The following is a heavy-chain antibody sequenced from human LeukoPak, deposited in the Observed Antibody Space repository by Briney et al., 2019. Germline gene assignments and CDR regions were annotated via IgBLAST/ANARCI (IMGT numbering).Heavy chain of an antibody. CDR1: CGSISSYY. CDR3: ATSFNWGYYFDY. J-gene: IGHJ4*02. Sequence: SETLSLTCTVSCGSISSYYWSWIRQPPGKGLEWIGYIYYSGSTNYNPSLKSRVTISVDTSKNQFPLKLSSVTAADTAVYYCATSFNWGYYFDYWGQGTLVTVSS. CDR2: IYYSGST. V-gene: IGHV4-59*01. D-gene: IGHD7-27*01.